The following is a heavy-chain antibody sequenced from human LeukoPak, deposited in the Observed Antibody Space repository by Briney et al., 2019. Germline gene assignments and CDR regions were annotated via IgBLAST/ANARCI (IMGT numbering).Heavy chain of an antibody. Sequence: PGGSLRLSCAASGFTFSSYAMSWVRQAPGKGLEWVSAISGSGGSTYYADSVKGRFAISRDNSKNTLYLQMNSLRAEDTAVYYCAKALYGGNSEGTPVDYWDQGTLVTVSS. CDR3: AKALYGGNSEGTPVDY. D-gene: IGHD4-23*01. CDR1: GFTFSSYA. J-gene: IGHJ4*02. V-gene: IGHV3-23*01. CDR2: ISGSGGST.